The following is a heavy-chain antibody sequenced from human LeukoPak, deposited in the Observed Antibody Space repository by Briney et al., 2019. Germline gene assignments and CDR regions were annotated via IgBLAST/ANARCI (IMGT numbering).Heavy chain of an antibody. D-gene: IGHD3-16*02. CDR1: GFTFSSYS. J-gene: IGHJ4*02. CDR2: ISSSSGYI. Sequence: GGSLRLSCAASGFTFSSYSMNWVRQAPGKGLEWVSSISSSSGYIYYADSVKGRFTISRDNAKNSLYLQMNSLRADDTAVYYCAVLRSYRSFPPADYWGQGTLVTVSS. CDR3: AVLRSYRSFPPADY. V-gene: IGHV3-21*01.